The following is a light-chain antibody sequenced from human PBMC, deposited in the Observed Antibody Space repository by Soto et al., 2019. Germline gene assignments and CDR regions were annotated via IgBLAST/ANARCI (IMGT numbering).Light chain of an antibody. CDR1: SSDVGGYNS. J-gene: IGLJ1*01. CDR2: DVN. V-gene: IGLV2-14*01. CDR3: SSYTSSSTYV. Sequence: QSVLSQPASVSGSPGQSITISCTGTSSDVGGYNSLSWYQQHPGKVPKLMIYDVNNRPSGVSYRFSGSKSGNTASLTISGLQAEDEADYYCSSYTSSSTYVFGTGTKATVL.